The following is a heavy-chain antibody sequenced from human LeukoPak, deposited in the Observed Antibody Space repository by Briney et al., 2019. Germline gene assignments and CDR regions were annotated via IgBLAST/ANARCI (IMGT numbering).Heavy chain of an antibody. V-gene: IGHV3-30-3*01. Sequence: GRSLRLSCAASGFTFSSYAMHWVRQAPGKGLEWVAVISYDGSNKYYADSVKGRLTISRDNSKNTLYLQMNSLRAEDTAVYYCARGSGVWGSYRYTVDYWGQGTLVTVSS. CDR2: ISYDGSNK. CDR1: GFTFSSYA. CDR3: ARGSGVWGSYRYTVDY. D-gene: IGHD3-16*02. J-gene: IGHJ4*02.